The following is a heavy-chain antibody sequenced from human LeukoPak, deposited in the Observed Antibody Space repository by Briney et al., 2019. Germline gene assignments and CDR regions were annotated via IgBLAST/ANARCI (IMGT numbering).Heavy chain of an antibody. CDR2: MNPNSGNT. D-gene: IGHD3-10*01. CDR3: ASGMLADYGSGSYLDY. CDR1: GYTFTSYD. Sequence: ASVKVSCKASGYTFTSYDINWVRQATGQGLEWMGWMNPNSGNTGYAQKFQGRVTITRNTSISTAYMELSSLRSEDTAVYYCASGMLADYGSGSYLDYWGQGTLVTVSS. V-gene: IGHV1-8*03. J-gene: IGHJ4*02.